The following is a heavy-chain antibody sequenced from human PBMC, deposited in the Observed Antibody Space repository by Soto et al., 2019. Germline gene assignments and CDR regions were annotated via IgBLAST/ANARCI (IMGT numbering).Heavy chain of an antibody. Sequence: ASVKVSCKASGYTFTSYGISWVRQAPGQGLEWMGWISAYNGNTNYAQKLQGRVTITRDTSASTAYMELSSLRSEDTAVYYCARDAYGDYAYYFDYWGQGTLVTVSS. D-gene: IGHD4-17*01. V-gene: IGHV1-18*01. CDR2: ISAYNGNT. CDR1: GYTFTSYG. CDR3: ARDAYGDYAYYFDY. J-gene: IGHJ4*02.